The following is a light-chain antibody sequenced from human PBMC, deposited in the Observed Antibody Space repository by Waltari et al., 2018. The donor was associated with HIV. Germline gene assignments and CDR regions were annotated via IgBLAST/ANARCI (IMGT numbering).Light chain of an antibody. CDR3: YSYAGTSVL. V-gene: IGLV2-11*01. CDR1: ISDVGGNKY. Sequence: QSALTQPRSVSGSPGQSVSISCTGIISDVGGNKYVSWYQQYPGKAPKLILSGVNTRPSWVPDRFSGTKSGNTASLAISGLQAEDDADYFCYSYAGTSVLFGGGTKLTVL. CDR2: GVN. J-gene: IGLJ2*01.